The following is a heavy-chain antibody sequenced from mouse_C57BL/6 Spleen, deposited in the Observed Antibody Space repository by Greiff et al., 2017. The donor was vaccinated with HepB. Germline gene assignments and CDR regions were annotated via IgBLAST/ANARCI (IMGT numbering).Heavy chain of an antibody. V-gene: IGHV1-59*01. D-gene: IGHD3-3*01. CDR2: IDPSDSYT. CDR1: GYTFTSYW. J-gene: IGHJ2*01. Sequence: QVQLQQPGAELVRPGTSVKLSCKASGYTFTSYWMHWVKQRPGQGLEWIGVIDPSDSYTNYNQKFKGKATLTVDTSSSTAYMQLSSRTSEDSAVYYCARRAGYFDYWGQGTTLTVSS. CDR3: ARRAGYFDY.